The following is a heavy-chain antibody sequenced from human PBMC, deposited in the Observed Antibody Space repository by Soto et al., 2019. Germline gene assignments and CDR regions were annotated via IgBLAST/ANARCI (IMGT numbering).Heavy chain of an antibody. J-gene: IGHJ6*02. CDR1: GYTLTELS. CDR2: FDPEDGET. D-gene: IGHD3-3*01. V-gene: IGHV1-24*01. CDR3: ATVRFLGEYNYYYGMDV. Sequence: ASVKVSCKVSGYTLTELSMHWVRQAPGKGLEWMGGFDPEDGETIYAQKFQGRVTMTEDTSTDTAYMELSSLRSEDTAVYYCATVRFLGEYNYYYGMDVWGQGTTVTVSS.